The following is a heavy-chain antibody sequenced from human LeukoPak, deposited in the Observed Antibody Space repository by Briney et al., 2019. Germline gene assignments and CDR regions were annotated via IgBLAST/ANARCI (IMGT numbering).Heavy chain of an antibody. CDR3: ARVKFADFSDY. D-gene: IGHD2-21*02. Sequence: ATVKVSRRASGYTFTSYAMNWVRQAPGQGLEWMGWINTNIGNPTYAQGFTGRFVFSLDTSVSTAYLQISSLKAEDTAVYYCARVKFADFSDYWGQGTLVTVSS. J-gene: IGHJ4*02. CDR2: INTNIGNP. CDR1: GYTFTSYA. V-gene: IGHV7-4-1*02.